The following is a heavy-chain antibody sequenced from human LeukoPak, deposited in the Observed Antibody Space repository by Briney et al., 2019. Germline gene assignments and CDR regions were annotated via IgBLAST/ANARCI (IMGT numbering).Heavy chain of an antibody. CDR3: ARVDPAYSSSSRHFDY. J-gene: IGHJ4*02. CDR2: ISYDGSNK. V-gene: IGHV3-30*03. Sequence: GGSLRLSCAASGFTFSSYGMHWVRQAPGKGLEWVAVISYDGSNKYYADSVKGRFTISRDNSKNTLYLQMNSLRAEDTAVYYCARVDPAYSSSSRHFDYWGQGTLVTVSS. CDR1: GFTFSSYG. D-gene: IGHD6-6*01.